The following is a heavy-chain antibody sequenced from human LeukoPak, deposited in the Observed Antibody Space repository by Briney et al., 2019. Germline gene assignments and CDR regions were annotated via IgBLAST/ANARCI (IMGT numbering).Heavy chain of an antibody. D-gene: IGHD3-10*01. J-gene: IGHJ4*02. V-gene: IGHV1-24*01. Sequence: ASVKVSCKVSGYTLTELSMHWVRQAPGKGLEWMGGFDPEDGETIYAQKFQGRVTMTEDTSTDTAYMELSSLRSEDTAVYYCATSHYGSGSYNYWGQGNLVTVSS. CDR2: FDPEDGET. CDR3: ATSHYGSGSYNY. CDR1: GYTLTELS.